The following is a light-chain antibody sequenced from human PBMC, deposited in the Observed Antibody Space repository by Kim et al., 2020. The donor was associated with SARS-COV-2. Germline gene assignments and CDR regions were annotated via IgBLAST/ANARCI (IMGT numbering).Light chain of an antibody. J-gene: IGLJ3*02. V-gene: IGLV4-69*01. CDR3: QTWGTGIWV. Sequence: QLVLTQSPSASASLGASVKLTCTPSSGHSKYAIAWHQQQPQKGPRYLMKLNSDGSHNKGDGIPDRFSGSSSGAERYLIISSLQSEDEADYYCQTWGTGIWVFGGGTQLTVL. CDR2: LNSDGSH. CDR1: SGHSKYA.